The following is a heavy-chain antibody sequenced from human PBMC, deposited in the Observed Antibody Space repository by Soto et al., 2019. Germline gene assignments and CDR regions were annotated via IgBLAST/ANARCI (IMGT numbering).Heavy chain of an antibody. V-gene: IGHV2-5*02. D-gene: IGHD3-16*01. CDR2: IYWDDDK. CDR3: AHRRGLHPKGENCFDP. CDR1: GFSLSTSGVG. Sequence: QITLKESGPTLVKPTQPLTLTCTFSGFSLSTSGVGVGWIRQPPGKALEWLALIYWDDDKRYSPSLKSRLTITKDTSNNQVVLTMTNMDPVDTATYYCAHRRGLHPKGENCFDPWGQGTLVTVSS. J-gene: IGHJ5*02.